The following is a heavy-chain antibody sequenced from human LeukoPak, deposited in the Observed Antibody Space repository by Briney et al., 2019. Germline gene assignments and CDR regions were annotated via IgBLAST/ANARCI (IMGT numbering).Heavy chain of an antibody. D-gene: IGHD3-3*01. Sequence: GGSLRLSCAASGFTFSSYGMHWVRQAPGKGLEWVAVIWYDGSNKYYADSVKGRFTISRDNSKNTLYLQMNSLRAEDTAVYYCARDLDGPGPDGYWGQGTLVTVSS. CDR2: IWYDGSNK. J-gene: IGHJ4*02. CDR3: ARDLDGPGPDGY. CDR1: GFTFSSYG. V-gene: IGHV3-33*01.